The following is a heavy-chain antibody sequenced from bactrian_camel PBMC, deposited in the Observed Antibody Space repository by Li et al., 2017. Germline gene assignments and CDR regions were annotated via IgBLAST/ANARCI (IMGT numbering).Heavy chain of an antibody. CDR1: GDTWLYSRAL. CDR2: ISSGGSST. J-gene: IGHJ7*01. D-gene: IGHD6*01. V-gene: IGHV3S25*01. Sequence: QLVESGGGSVEAGGSLRLSCAASGDTWLYSRALVAWFRQAPGKEREGVAAISSGGSSTYYADSVKGRFTISRDNGKKTVYLQMNNLKPEGTAMYYCATGPWYPGGMAYWGKGTQVTVS.